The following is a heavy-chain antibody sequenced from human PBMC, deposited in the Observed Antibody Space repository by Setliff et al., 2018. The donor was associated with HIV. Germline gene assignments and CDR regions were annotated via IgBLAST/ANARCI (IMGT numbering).Heavy chain of an antibody. CDR1: GYTFTSYY. D-gene: IGHD1-1*01. CDR3: ASSAGAVPTTAPYGDYYYYFYMDV. Sequence: ASVKVSCKASGYTFTSYYMHWVRQAPGQGLEWMGIINPIFGTPNYAQKFQGRVTITTDESTNTVYVELYSLTSEDTAIYYCASSAGAVPTTAPYGDYYYYFYMDVWGKGTTVTVSS. V-gene: IGHV1-46*01. J-gene: IGHJ6*03. CDR2: INPIFGTP.